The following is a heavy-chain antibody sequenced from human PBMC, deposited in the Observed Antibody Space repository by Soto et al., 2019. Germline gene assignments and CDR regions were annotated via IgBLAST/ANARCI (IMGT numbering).Heavy chain of an antibody. Sequence: PGGSLRLSCTTSGFTFSTYWMHWVRQTPGKGLVWVSRIDAAGSVTTYADSVKGRFTISRDNAKNTLYLQMNSVRAEDTGVYYCVRDQTMAGPTTFDYCGQGTLVTVSS. CDR2: IDAAGSVT. V-gene: IGHV3-74*03. J-gene: IGHJ4*02. CDR3: VRDQTMAGPTTFDY. CDR1: GFTFSTYW. D-gene: IGHD6-19*01.